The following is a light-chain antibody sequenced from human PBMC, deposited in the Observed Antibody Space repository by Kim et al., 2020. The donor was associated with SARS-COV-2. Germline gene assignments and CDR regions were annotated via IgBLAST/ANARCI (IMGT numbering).Light chain of an antibody. J-gene: IGKJ4*01. V-gene: IGKV3-20*01. CDR1: RSVSRDC. Sequence: SQGDRANLSCRASRSVSRDCLAWYQQKPGQPPRLFIYGASNRATGISDRFTGSGSGTDFTLTINSLEPGDSAVYYCQQYGSSPLTLGGGTKLEI. CDR2: GAS. CDR3: QQYGSSPLT.